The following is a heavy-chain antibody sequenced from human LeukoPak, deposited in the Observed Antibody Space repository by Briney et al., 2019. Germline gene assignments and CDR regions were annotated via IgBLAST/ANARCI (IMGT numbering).Heavy chain of an antibody. Sequence: SETLSLTCTVSGGSISNYYWSWIRQPPGXGLEWIGYIYYSGSTNSNPSLKSRVTMSVDSSKNQFSLKLTSVTVADTAVYYCARAGVVGATSPLTFDYWGQGTLVTVSS. J-gene: IGHJ4*02. V-gene: IGHV4-59*01. D-gene: IGHD1-26*01. CDR3: ARAGVVGATSPLTFDY. CDR2: IYYSGST. CDR1: GGSISNYY.